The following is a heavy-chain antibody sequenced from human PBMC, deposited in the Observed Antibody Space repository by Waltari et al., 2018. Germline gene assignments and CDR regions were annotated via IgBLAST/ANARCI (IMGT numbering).Heavy chain of an antibody. CDR1: GGSVTSSTYY. J-gene: IGHJ4*02. D-gene: IGHD3-22*01. V-gene: IGHV4-39*01. CDR2: VFYTGTT. CDR3: ARQRYYNDRSGPRGWRLDY. Sequence: QPQLQESGPGLVKPSETLSLTCIVTGGSVTSSTYYWAWIRQPPGKGLEWIGSVFYTGTTSHNPSLESRVTISADTSSDQFSLNLSSVSAADTAVYYCARQRYYNDRSGPRGWRLDYWGQGALVAVSS.